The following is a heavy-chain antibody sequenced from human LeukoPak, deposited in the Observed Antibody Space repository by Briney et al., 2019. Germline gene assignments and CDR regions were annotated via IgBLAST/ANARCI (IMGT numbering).Heavy chain of an antibody. D-gene: IGHD1-1*01. CDR2: ISYTGRT. CDR1: GGSISSYY. J-gene: IGHJ3*02. CDR3: ARNVPVQTSDAFDI. V-gene: IGHV4-59*01. Sequence: SETLSLTCTVSGGSISSYYWSWIRQPPGKGLEWIGYISYTGRTNSNPSLSSRVAMSVDTSKDQFSLKLTYATAADTAVYYCARNVPVQTSDAFDIWGRGTMVTVSS.